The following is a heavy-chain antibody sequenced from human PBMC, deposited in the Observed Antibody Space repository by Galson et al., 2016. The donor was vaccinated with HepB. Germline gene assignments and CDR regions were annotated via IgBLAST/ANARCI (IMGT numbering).Heavy chain of an antibody. D-gene: IGHD2-15*01. Sequence: RQSPSRGLEWLGRTYYRSKWYNEYAVSVKSRITINPDTSKNQFSLQLNSVTPEDTAVYYCTRLVAANGYYGMDVWGQGTTVIVSS. CDR2: TYYRSKWYN. V-gene: IGHV6-1*01. CDR3: TRLVAANGYYGMDV. J-gene: IGHJ6*02.